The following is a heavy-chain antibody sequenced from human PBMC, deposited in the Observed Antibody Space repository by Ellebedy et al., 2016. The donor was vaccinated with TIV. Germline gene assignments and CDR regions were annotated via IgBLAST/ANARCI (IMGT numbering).Heavy chain of an antibody. CDR2: VIPILGRP. J-gene: IGHJ4*02. CDR3: ATDSRYSYGYRFNF. CDR1: GGTFSSYG. Sequence: ASVKVSCKASGGTFSSYGINWVRQAPGQGLEWMGRVIPILGRPDYAQSFQGRVTIYADKSTGTPYLELSTLRSEETAVYYCATDSRYSYGYRFNFWGQGTLVIVSS. V-gene: IGHV1-69*04. D-gene: IGHD5-18*01.